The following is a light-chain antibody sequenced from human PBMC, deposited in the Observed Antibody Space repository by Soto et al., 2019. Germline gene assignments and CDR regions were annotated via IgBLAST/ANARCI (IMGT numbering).Light chain of an antibody. V-gene: IGKV1-39*01. CDR2: AAS. CDR3: QQSYSNPFT. J-gene: IGKJ3*01. CDR1: QTMTNY. Sequence: DIQMTQSPSSLSASVGDRVTITCRASQTMTNYLNWYQQRPGKAPKLLIYAASSLQSGVPSRFSGSGSGTDFTLTINSLQPEDFATYYCQQSYSNPFTFGPGTTVDFK.